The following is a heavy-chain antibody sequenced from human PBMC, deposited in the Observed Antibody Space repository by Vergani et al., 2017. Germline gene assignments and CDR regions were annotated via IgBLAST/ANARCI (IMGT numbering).Heavy chain of an antibody. Sequence: EVQLVESGGGLVKPGGSLRLSCAASGFTFSSYSMNWVRQAPGKGLEWVSSISSSSSYIYYADSVKGRFPISRDNAKNSLYLQMNSLRAEDTAVYYCARDLDYGGNSGDYYYGMDVWGQGTTVTVSS. CDR1: GFTFSSYS. CDR2: ISSSSSYI. CDR3: ARDLDYGGNSGDYYYGMDV. D-gene: IGHD4-23*01. J-gene: IGHJ6*02. V-gene: IGHV3-21*01.